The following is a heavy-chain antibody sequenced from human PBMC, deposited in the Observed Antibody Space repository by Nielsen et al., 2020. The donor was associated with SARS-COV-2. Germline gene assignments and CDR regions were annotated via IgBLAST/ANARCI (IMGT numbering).Heavy chain of an antibody. CDR3: AKHEGED. D-gene: IGHD3-10*01. V-gene: IGHV3-23*01. Sequence: GESLKISCAASGFTFSIYAMNWVRQAPGKGLEWVSAISESGGATYYTDSVKGRFTISRDNSRNTLYLEMNSLRADDTAVYYCAKHEGEDWGQGTLVTVSS. CDR1: GFTFSIYA. CDR2: ISESGGAT. J-gene: IGHJ4*02.